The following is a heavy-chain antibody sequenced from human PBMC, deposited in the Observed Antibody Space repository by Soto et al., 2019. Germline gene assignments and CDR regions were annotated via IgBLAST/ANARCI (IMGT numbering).Heavy chain of an antibody. CDR1: GFTFSNSG. J-gene: IGHJ5*02. D-gene: IGHD2-8*01. CDR2: LKPDGSEK. V-gene: IGHV3-7*05. Sequence: AGSMRLSCAASGFTFSNSGMNWVRQAPGKGLEWVANLKPDGSEKYYVDSVKGRFTISRDNAKNSLYLQMNSLRAEDTAVYYCASLRMEAWGRGTLVTVSS. CDR3: ASLRMEA.